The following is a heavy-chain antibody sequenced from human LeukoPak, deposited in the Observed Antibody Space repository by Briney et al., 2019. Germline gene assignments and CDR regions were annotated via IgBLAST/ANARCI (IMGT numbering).Heavy chain of an antibody. CDR2: INYSGAA. Sequence: PSETLSLTCTVSGGSIRSSSYYWGWIRQPPGKGLEWVGSINYSGAAYYNPSLKSRITISVDTSKSQFPLKLNSVTAADTAVYYCARPYSSSSYYYFDYWGQGTLVTVSS. J-gene: IGHJ4*02. V-gene: IGHV4-39*01. CDR1: GGSIRSSSYY. D-gene: IGHD6-6*01. CDR3: ARPYSSSSYYYFDY.